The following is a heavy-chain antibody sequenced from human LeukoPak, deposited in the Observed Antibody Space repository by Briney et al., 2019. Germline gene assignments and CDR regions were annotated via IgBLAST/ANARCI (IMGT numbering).Heavy chain of an antibody. D-gene: IGHD3-16*02. CDR1: GYSISSGYY. J-gene: IGHJ4*02. V-gene: IGHV4-4*07. CDR2: IFGDGSA. CDR3: ARIYPALFDN. Sequence: SETLSLTCTVSGYSISSGYYWNWIRQPAGKGLEWIGRIFGDGSANYNPSLKSRVTMSVDTSKNQFSLKLISLTAADTAVYYCARIYPALFDNWGQGTLVTVSS.